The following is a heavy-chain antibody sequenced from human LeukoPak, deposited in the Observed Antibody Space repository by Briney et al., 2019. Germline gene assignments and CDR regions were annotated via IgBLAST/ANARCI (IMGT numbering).Heavy chain of an antibody. CDR2: ISGGGGST. CDR1: EFTFSNYA. D-gene: IGHD3-22*01. CDR3: AKGYYDRSGYQQAFDI. Sequence: PGGSLRLSCAASEFTFSNYAMNWVRQAPGKGLEWVSGISGGGGSTYYADSVKGRFTISRDNSKNTLYLQMDSLRAEDTALYYCAKGYYDRSGYQQAFDIWGQGTTVTVSS. J-gene: IGHJ3*02. V-gene: IGHV3-23*01.